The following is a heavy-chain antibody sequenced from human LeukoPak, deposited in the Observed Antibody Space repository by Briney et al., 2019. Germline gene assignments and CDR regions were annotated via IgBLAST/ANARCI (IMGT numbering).Heavy chain of an antibody. CDR1: GYSFTTYW. CDR3: TRSPRDGYHDAFDI. D-gene: IGHD5-24*01. V-gene: IGHV5-51*01. CDR2: IYPGDSET. Sequence: GESLKISCKGSGYSFTTYWIAWVRQMPGEGLEWRGIIYPGDSETRYSPPFQGQVTISADKSITTASLQWGSLKASDTAMYYCTRSPRDGYHDAFDIWGQGTMVSVFS. J-gene: IGHJ3*02.